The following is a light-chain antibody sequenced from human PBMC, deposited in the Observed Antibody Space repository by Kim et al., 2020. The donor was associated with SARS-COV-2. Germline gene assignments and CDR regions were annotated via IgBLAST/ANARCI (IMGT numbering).Light chain of an antibody. J-gene: IGLJ2*01. Sequence: SSELTQDPAVSVALGQTVRITCQGDSLRSYYATWYQQKPGQAPILVIYGKNNRPSGIPDRFSGSSSGNTASLTITGSQAGDESEYYCNSRDSNAKVVFGG. V-gene: IGLV3-19*01. CDR2: GKN. CDR3: NSRDSNAKVV. CDR1: SLRSYY.